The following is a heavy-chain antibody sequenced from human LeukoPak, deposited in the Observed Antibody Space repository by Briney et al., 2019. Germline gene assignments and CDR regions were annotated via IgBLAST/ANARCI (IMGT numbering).Heavy chain of an antibody. D-gene: IGHD1-26*01. CDR2: IYSGGST. J-gene: IGHJ4*02. V-gene: IGHV3-66*01. Sequence: GGSLRLSCAASGFTVSSNYMSWVRQAPGKGLEWVSVIYSGGSTYYADSVKGRFTISRDNSKSTLYLQMNSLRAEDTAVYYCARAREVGALYYFDYWGQGTLVTVSS. CDR3: ARAREVGALYYFDY. CDR1: GFTVSSNY.